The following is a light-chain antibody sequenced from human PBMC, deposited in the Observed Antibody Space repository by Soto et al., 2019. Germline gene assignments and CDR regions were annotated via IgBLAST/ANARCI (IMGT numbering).Light chain of an antibody. V-gene: IGKV3-15*01. CDR2: GAS. Sequence: EIMMTQSHATLSLSPGERAPPSCRASQSVSSNLAWYQQKPGQAPRLLIYGASTRATGIPARFSGSGSGTEFTLTISSLQSEDFAVYYCQQYNNWPQTFGQGTKVDIK. CDR3: QQYNNWPQT. J-gene: IGKJ1*01. CDR1: QSVSSN.